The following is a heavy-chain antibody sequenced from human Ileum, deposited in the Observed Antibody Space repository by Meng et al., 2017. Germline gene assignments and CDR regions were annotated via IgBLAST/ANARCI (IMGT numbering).Heavy chain of an antibody. V-gene: IGHV3-7*01. J-gene: IGHJ4*02. CDR1: GFNFGSYR. CDR3: GRYELRSIWGAYYVDS. CDR2: RKQDGSEE. Sequence: GGSLRLSFAASGFNFGSYRVTWVRQAPGKGLEWEANRKQDGSEEHYVDSVKGRFTISRDNDKNSLYLQMNSLRAEDTAVYYCGRYELRSIWGAYYVDSWGQGTLVTVSS. D-gene: IGHD3-16*01.